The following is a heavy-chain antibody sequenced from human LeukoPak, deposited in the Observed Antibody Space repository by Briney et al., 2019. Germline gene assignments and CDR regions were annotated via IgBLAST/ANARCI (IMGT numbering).Heavy chain of an antibody. CDR2: INHSGST. CDR1: GGSFSGYY. CDR3: ARMMLAARSSPLDY. Sequence: SETLSLTCAVYGGSFSGYYWSWIRQPPGKGLEWIGEINHSGSTNYNPSLKSRVTISVDTSKNQFSLKLSSVTAADTAVYYCARMMLAARSSPLDYWGQGTLVTVSS. V-gene: IGHV4-34*01. D-gene: IGHD6-6*01. J-gene: IGHJ4*02.